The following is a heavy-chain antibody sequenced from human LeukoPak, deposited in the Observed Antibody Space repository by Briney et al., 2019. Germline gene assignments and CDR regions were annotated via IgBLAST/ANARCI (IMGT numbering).Heavy chain of an antibody. CDR2: ISPNDGDT. CDR3: ARANFLYCSSTTCLFDY. J-gene: IGHJ4*02. D-gene: IGHD2-2*01. V-gene: IGHV1-2*02. CDR1: GYTFTDYY. Sequence: ASVKVSCKASGYTFTDYYMHWVRQAPGQGFEWMGWISPNDGDTNYAQKFQGRVTMTRDTSISTAHMEVSRLRSDDTAVYYCARANFLYCSSTTCLFDYWGQGTLVTVSS.